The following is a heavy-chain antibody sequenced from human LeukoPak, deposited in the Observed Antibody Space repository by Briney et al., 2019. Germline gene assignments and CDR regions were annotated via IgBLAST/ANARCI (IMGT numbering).Heavy chain of an antibody. CDR2: INPSGDST. CDR3: ARDKRGSLDY. D-gene: IGHD3-10*01. J-gene: IGHJ4*02. V-gene: IGHV1-46*01. Sequence: GASLNVSCKASGYTFTIYYIHWVRQAPGRGLEWMGVINPSGDSTTYAQGFEGRLTMTRDTPTSTVYMDLSSLTSEDTAVYFCARDKRGSLDYWGQGTLVVVSS. CDR1: GYTFTIYY.